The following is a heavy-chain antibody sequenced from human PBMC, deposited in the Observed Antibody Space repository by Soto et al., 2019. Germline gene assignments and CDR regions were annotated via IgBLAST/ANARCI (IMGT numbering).Heavy chain of an antibody. D-gene: IGHD3-3*01. Sequence: QLQLQESGSALVKPSQTLSLTCAVSGGSISSGGYSWSWIRQPPGKGLEWIGYIYHSGSTYYNPCLKSRVTISVDRFKNQFSLKLSSVTAADTAVYYCARGGYDFWSGIAWGAFDIWGQGTMVTVSS. CDR2: IYHSGST. CDR1: GGSISSGGYS. V-gene: IGHV4-30-2*01. J-gene: IGHJ3*02. CDR3: ARGGYDFWSGIAWGAFDI.